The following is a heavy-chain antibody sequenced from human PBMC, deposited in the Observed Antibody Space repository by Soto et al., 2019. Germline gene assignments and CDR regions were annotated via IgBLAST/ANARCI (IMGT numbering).Heavy chain of an antibody. CDR1: GGSISSGAYY. CDR3: AGNYGANSGYDC. CDR2: IYYTGST. Sequence: PSETLSLTCTVSGGSISSGAYYWTWIRQHPGKGLEWVGYIYYTGSTFYNPSLKSRVTLSVDTSKDQFSLKMSSVTAADTAVYFCAGNYGANSGYDCWGQGTLVTVSS. V-gene: IGHV4-31*02. D-gene: IGHD4-17*01. J-gene: IGHJ4*02.